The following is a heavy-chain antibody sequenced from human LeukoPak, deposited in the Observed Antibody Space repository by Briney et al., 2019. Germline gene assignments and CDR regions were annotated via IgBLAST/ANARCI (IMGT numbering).Heavy chain of an antibody. J-gene: IGHJ4*02. V-gene: IGHV4-39*07. CDR1: GGSISSGSYY. D-gene: IGHD3-3*01. Sequence: SETLSLTCTVSGGSISSGSYYWGWIRQPPGKGLEWIGSIYYSGSTYYNPSLKSRVTISVDTSKNQFSLKLSSVTAADTAVYYCARELRFLEWCHFDYWGQGTLVTVSS. CDR3: ARELRFLEWCHFDY. CDR2: IYYSGST.